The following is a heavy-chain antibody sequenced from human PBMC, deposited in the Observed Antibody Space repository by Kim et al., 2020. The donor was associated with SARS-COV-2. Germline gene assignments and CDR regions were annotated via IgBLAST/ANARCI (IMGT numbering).Heavy chain of an antibody. CDR3: ATGQGKY. Sequence: GGSLRLSCAASGFTFSYSWMTWVRQAPGKGLEWVANIKQDGSETYYVDSVKGRFTISRDNAKNSLYLQLNSLRAEDTAVYYCATGQGKYWGQGILVTVSS. J-gene: IGHJ4*02. V-gene: IGHV3-7*01. CDR2: IKQDGSET. CDR1: GFTFSYSW. D-gene: IGHD3-10*01.